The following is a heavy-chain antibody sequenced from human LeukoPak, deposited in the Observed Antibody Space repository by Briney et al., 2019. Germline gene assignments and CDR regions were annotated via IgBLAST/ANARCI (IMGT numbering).Heavy chain of an antibody. J-gene: IGHJ3*02. V-gene: IGHV4-30-4*02. D-gene: IGHD3-10*01. CDR1: GGSISSGDYY. CDR3: ARTSSGSYYHAFDI. CDR2: IYYSGST. Sequence: SETLSLTCTVSGGSISSGDYYWSWIRQPPGKGLEWIGYIYYSGSTYYNPSLKSRVTISVDTSKNQFSLKLSSVTAADTAVYYCARTSSGSYYHAFDIWGQGTMVTVSS.